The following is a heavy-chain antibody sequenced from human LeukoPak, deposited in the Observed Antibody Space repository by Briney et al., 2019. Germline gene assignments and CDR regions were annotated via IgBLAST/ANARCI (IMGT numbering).Heavy chain of an antibody. D-gene: IGHD3-22*01. Sequence: PGGSLRLSCAASGFTFSSYAMSWVRQAPGKGLEWVSAISGSGGSTYYADSVKGRFTISRDNSKNTLYLQMNSLGAEDTAVYYCAKDRAHYYYDSSALGTFDYWGQGTLVTVSS. CDR3: AKDRAHYYYDSSALGTFDY. CDR1: GFTFSSYA. CDR2: ISGSGGST. V-gene: IGHV3-23*01. J-gene: IGHJ4*02.